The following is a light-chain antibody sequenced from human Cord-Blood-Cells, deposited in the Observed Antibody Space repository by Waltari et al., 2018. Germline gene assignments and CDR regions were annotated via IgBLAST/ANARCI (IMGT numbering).Light chain of an antibody. CDR2: GAS. Sequence: EIVLTQSPGTLPLSPGERATLPCRASQSVSSSYLAWYQQKPGQAPRLLIYGASSRATGIPDRFSGSGSGTDFTLTISRLEPEDFAVYYCQQYGSSLRTFGQGTKVEIK. J-gene: IGKJ1*01. V-gene: IGKV3-20*01. CDR1: QSVSSSY. CDR3: QQYGSSLRT.